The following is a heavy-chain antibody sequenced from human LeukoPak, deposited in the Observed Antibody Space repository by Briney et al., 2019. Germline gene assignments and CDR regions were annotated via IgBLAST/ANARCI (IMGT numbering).Heavy chain of an antibody. D-gene: IGHD6-19*01. CDR2: IRSKAYGGTT. CDR3: TREGSGWYYFDY. CDR1: GFTFGGYA. Sequence: GRSLRLSCTASGFTFGGYAMSWVRQAPGKGLEWVGFIRSKAYGGTTEYAASVKGRFTISRDDSKGIAYLQMNSLKTEDTAVYYCTREGSGWYYFDYWGQGTLVTVSS. V-gene: IGHV3-49*04. J-gene: IGHJ4*02.